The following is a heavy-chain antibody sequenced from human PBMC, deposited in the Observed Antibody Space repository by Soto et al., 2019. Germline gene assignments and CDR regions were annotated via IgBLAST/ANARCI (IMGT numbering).Heavy chain of an antibody. J-gene: IGHJ3*02. V-gene: IGHV4-34*01. CDR1: GGSFSGYY. D-gene: IGHD3-3*01. CDR3: ARGSMVIFGVVIMRGDAFDI. CDR2: INHSGST. Sequence: ASETLSLTCAVYGGSFSGYYWSWIRQPPGKGLEWIGEINHSGSTNYNPSLKSRVTISVDTSKNQFSLKLSSVTAADTAVYYCARGSMVIFGVVIMRGDAFDIWGQGTMVTVSS.